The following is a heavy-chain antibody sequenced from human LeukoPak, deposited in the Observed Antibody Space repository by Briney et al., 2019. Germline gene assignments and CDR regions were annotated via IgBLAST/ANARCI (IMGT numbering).Heavy chain of an antibody. V-gene: IGHV4-34*01. CDR2: VNHSGST. CDR1: GGSFSGYY. J-gene: IGHJ3*02. CDR3: ARGVVVVIWSSDAFDI. D-gene: IGHD3-22*01. Sequence: TPSETLSLTCAVYGGSFSGYYWSWIRQPPGKGLEWIGEVNHSGSTNYNPSLKSRVTISVDTSKNQFSLKLSSVTAADTAVYYCARGVVVVIWSSDAFDIWGQGTMVTVSS.